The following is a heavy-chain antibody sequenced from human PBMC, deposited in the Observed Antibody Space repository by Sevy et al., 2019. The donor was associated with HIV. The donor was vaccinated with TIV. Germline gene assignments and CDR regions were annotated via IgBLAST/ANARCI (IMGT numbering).Heavy chain of an antibody. J-gene: IGHJ6*02. CDR3: ARVPVGSSPYYYAIDV. Sequence: SETLSLTCTVSGAAISSGGYYWTWIRQHPGKGLEWIGHIYHSGSSFYNPSLKGRVVMSVVTSKNQFSLNLTSLTAADTAVYYCARVPVGSSPYYYAIDVWGQGTSVTVSS. V-gene: IGHV4-31*03. CDR1: GAAISSGGYY. CDR2: IYHSGSS. D-gene: IGHD6-6*01.